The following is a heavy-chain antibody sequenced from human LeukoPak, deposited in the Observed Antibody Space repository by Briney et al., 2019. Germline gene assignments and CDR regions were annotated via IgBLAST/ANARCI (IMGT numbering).Heavy chain of an antibody. J-gene: IGHJ4*02. Sequence: GGSLRLSCAASGFTFSGYWMSWVRQAPGKGLEWVANIKHDGSEKDYVDSVKGRFTISRDNAKNSLYLQMNSLRAEDTAVYYCARMDIAVAGIFDYWGQGTLVTVSS. CDR1: GFTFSGYW. V-gene: IGHV3-7*03. D-gene: IGHD6-19*01. CDR2: IKHDGSEK. CDR3: ARMDIAVAGIFDY.